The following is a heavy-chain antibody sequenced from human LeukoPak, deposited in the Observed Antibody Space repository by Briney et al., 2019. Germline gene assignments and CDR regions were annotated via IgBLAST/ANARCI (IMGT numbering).Heavy chain of an antibody. CDR2: ISISVSAV. J-gene: IGHJ4*02. D-gene: IGHD2-15*01. V-gene: IGHV3-48*03. CDR3: ERGCSSSYSCFRY. CDR1: VVTFINYD. Sequence: GGSLRLSSAASVVTFINYDMHGVRQAPGKRRGWGSQISISVSAVYYADSLKGGFTISRDNAKSSLYLQMNRLRAEDAAIYQCERGCSSSYSCFRYWGQGILVTVSS.